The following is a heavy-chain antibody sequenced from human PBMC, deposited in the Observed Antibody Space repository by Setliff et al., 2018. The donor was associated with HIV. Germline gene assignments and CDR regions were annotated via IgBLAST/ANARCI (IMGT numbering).Heavy chain of an antibody. D-gene: IGHD3-16*01. CDR1: GFSFSSYN. J-gene: IGHJ3*01. V-gene: IGHV3-21*06. CDR2: ISRSGSKI. Sequence: GESLKISCAASGFSFSSYNMNWVRQAPGKGLEWVSYISRSGSKIQYVDSVKGRFTISRDNGKNSLYLQMNRLRPEDTAMYYCVRESSLAFTDAFDLWGQGTVVTVSS. CDR3: VRESSLAFTDAFDL.